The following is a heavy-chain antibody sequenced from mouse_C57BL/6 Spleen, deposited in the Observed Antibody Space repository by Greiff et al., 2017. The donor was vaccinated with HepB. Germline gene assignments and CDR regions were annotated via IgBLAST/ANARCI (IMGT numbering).Heavy chain of an antibody. J-gene: IGHJ1*03. CDR1: GYTFTSYW. V-gene: IGHV1-59*01. CDR3: ARSSITTVVARYFDV. Sequence: VQLQQPGAELVRPGTSVKLSCKASGYTFTSYWMHWVKQRPGQGLEWIGVIDPSDSYTNYNQKFKGKATLTVDTSSSTAYMQLSSLTSEDSAVYYCARSSITTVVARYFDVWGTGTTVTVSS. CDR2: IDPSDSYT. D-gene: IGHD1-1*01.